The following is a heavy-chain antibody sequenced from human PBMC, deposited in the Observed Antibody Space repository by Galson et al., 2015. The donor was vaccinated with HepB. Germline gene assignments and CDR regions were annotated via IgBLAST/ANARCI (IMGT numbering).Heavy chain of an antibody. J-gene: IGHJ4*02. CDR2: ISGSGGST. CDR1: GFTFSSYA. CDR3: AKKRAAAGTGPYYFDY. D-gene: IGHD6-13*01. Sequence: SLRLSCPASGFTFSSYALSCVRPGPGKGLEWVSAISGSGGSTYYADSVKGRFTISRDNSKNTLYRQMNSLRAEDTAVYYCAKKRAAAGTGPYYFDYWGQGTLVTVSS. V-gene: IGHV3-23*01.